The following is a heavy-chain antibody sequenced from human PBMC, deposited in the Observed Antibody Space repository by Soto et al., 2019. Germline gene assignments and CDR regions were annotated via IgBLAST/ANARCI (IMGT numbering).Heavy chain of an antibody. CDR2: INPNSGGT. J-gene: IGHJ6*02. D-gene: IGHD4-17*01. V-gene: IGHV1-2*04. CDR1: GYTFTGYY. Sequence: VKVSCKASGYTFTGYYMHWVRQAPGQGLEWMGWINPNSGGTNYAQKFQGWVTMTRDTSISTAYMELSRLRSDDTAVYYCARAHGDPYYYYGMDVWGQGTTVTVSS. CDR3: ARAHGDPYYYYGMDV.